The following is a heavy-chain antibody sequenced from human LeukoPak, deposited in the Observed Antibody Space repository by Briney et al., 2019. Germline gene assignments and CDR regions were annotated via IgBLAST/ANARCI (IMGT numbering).Heavy chain of an antibody. D-gene: IGHD4-17*01. CDR2: IDWDDDE. J-gene: IGHJ6*03. CDR1: GFSLNTAGMC. CDR3: ARIRWTTVTTRRYYMDV. V-gene: IGHV2-70*01. Sequence: SGPALVKPTQPLTLTCTFSGFSLNTAGMCVGWIRQPPEKSLEWLALIDWDDDEFYRTSLKTRLTISKDTSKTQVALTVTNVDPVDTATYFCARIRWTTVTTRRYYMDVWGEGTPVTVSS.